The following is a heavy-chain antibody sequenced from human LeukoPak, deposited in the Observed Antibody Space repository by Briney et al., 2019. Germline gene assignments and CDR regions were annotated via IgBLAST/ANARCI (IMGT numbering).Heavy chain of an antibody. CDR2: IKQDGSEK. J-gene: IGHJ4*02. CDR1: GFTFGSYW. V-gene: IGHV3-7*01. CDR3: ARDLAASAGEGFTDY. Sequence: PGGSLRLSCAASGFTFGSYWMNWVRQAPGKGLEWVANIKQDGSEKYYVDSVEGRFTISRDNAKNSLYLQMNSLRAEDTAVYYCARDLAASAGEGFTDYWGQGTLVTVSS.